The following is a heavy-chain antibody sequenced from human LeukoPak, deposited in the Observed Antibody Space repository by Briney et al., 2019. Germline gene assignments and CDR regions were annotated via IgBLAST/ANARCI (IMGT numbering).Heavy chain of an antibody. CDR2: ISGSGGST. Sequence: GGSLRLSCAASGFTFDDYGMSWVRQAPGKGLEWVSGISGSGGSTYYADSVKGRFTISRDNAKNSLYLQMNSLRPDDTALYYCSTDPRLLIYWGHGTLVTVSS. V-gene: IGHV3-23*01. CDR3: STDPRLLIY. CDR1: GFTFDDYG. J-gene: IGHJ4*01. D-gene: IGHD2-8*01.